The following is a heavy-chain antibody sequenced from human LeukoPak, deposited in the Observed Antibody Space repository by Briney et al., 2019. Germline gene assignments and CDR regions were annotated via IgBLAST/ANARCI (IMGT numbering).Heavy chain of an antibody. V-gene: IGHV4-59*01. Sequence: SETLSLTCTVSGGSISSYYWSWMRQPPGKGLEWIGYIYYSGSTNYNPSLKSRVTISVDTSKNQFSLKLSSVTAADTAVYYCARVDSSSWYRRDAFDIWGQGTMVTVSS. CDR2: IYYSGST. CDR3: ARVDSSSWYRRDAFDI. D-gene: IGHD6-13*01. CDR1: GGSISSYY. J-gene: IGHJ3*02.